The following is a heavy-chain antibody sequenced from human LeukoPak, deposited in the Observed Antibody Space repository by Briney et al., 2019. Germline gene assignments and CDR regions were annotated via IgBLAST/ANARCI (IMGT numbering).Heavy chain of an antibody. V-gene: IGHV3-7*01. Sequence: GGSLRLSCAASGFTFNRDWTAWVRQAPGKGLEWVANIKEDGSEKNYVDSVKARFTISRDNAVNSVYLQMNDLRAEDTGVYYCATKEPSTSGWSYWGQGTLVTVSS. CDR1: GFTFNRDW. CDR3: ATKEPSTSGWSY. D-gene: IGHD6-19*01. J-gene: IGHJ4*02. CDR2: IKEDGSEK.